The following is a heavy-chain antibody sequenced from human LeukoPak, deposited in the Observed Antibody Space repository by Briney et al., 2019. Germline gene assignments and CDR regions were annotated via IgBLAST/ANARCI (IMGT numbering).Heavy chain of an antibody. V-gene: IGHV1-69*05. CDR1: GGTFSSYA. D-gene: IGHD2-8*01. Sequence: ASVKVSCKAFGGTFSSYAISWVRQAPGQGLEWMGGIIPIFGTANYAQKFQGRVTITTDESTSTAYMELSSLRSDDTAVYYCARDLYCTNGLCWGIDYWGQGTLVTVSS. J-gene: IGHJ4*02. CDR2: IIPIFGTA. CDR3: ARDLYCTNGLCWGIDY.